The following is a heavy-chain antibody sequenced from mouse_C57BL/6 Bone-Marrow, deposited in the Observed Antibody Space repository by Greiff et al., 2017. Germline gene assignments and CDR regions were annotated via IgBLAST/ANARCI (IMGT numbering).Heavy chain of an antibody. J-gene: IGHJ3*01. CDR3: ARFITTVAPY. CDR2: IYPGDGDT. D-gene: IGHD1-1*01. V-gene: IGHV1-82*01. CDR1: GYAFSSSW. Sequence: VKLQESGPELVKPGASVKISCKASGYAFSSSWMNWVKQRPGKGLEWIGRIYPGDGDTNYNGKFKGKATLTADKSSSTAYMQLSSLTSEDSAVYFCARFITTVAPYWGQGTLVTVSA.